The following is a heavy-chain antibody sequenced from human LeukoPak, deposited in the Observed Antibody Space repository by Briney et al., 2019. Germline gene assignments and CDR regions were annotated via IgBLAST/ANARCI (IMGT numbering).Heavy chain of an antibody. CDR1: GYSFTSYW. V-gene: IGHV5-51*01. J-gene: IGHJ4*02. Sequence: GESLKISCKGSGYSFTSYWIGWVRQMPGKGLEWMGIIYPGDSDTRYSPSFQGQVTISADKSISTAYLQWSSLKASDTAMYYCARLPRYCSGGSCGHFDYWGQGTLVTVSS. CDR2: IYPGDSDT. D-gene: IGHD2-15*01. CDR3: ARLPRYCSGGSCGHFDY.